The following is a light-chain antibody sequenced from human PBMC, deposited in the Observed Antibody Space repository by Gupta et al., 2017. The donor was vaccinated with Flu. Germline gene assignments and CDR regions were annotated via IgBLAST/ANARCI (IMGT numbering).Light chain of an antibody. V-gene: IGLV1-44*01. CDR2: DND. Sequence: QSVLTQPPSASGPPGQRVTISCSGTNSNIGSNNVNWYQKLPGTAPKLLIYDNDHRPSGVPDRFSGSKSGTSASLVISGLQSEDEADYNCAAWDDSLNGVVFGGGTKLTVL. J-gene: IGLJ3*02. CDR1: NSNIGSNN. CDR3: AAWDDSLNGVV.